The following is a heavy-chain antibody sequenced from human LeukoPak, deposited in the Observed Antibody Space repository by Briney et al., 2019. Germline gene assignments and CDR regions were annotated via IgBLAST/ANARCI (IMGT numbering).Heavy chain of an antibody. V-gene: IGHV3-49*03. D-gene: IGHD1-1*01. J-gene: IGHJ4*02. CDR1: GFTFGDYA. Sequence: GGSLRLSCTASGFTFGDYAMSWIRQAPGKGLEWVGFIRSKAYGETADYAASVKGRFTISRDDSKAIAYLQMNSLKTEATAVYHCTRDRGAYNLYDYWGQGTLVTVSS. CDR2: IRSKAYGETA. CDR3: TRDRGAYNLYDY.